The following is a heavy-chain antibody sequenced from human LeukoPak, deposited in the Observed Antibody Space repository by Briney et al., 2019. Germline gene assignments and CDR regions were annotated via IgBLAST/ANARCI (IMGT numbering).Heavy chain of an antibody. CDR2: ISSSSSYI. V-gene: IGHV3-21*01. Sequence: PGGSLRLSCAASEFTFSNYNMNWVRQAPGKGLEWVSSISSSSSYIYYADSVKGRFTISRDNAKNSLYLQMNSLRAEDTAVYFCSRAHSGCSRAWDDAFDIWGQGTMVTVSS. D-gene: IGHD2-8*01. CDR1: EFTFSNYN. J-gene: IGHJ3*02. CDR3: SRAHSGCSRAWDDAFDI.